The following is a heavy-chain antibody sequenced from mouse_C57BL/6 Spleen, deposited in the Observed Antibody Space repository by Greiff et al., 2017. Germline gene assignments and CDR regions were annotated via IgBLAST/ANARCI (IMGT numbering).Heavy chain of an antibody. D-gene: IGHD1-1*01. CDR2: ILPGSGST. J-gene: IGHJ1*03. CDR3: AGFITTVVATEYFDD. Sequence: QVQLQQSGAELMKPGASVKLSCKATGYTFTGYWIEWVKQRPGHGLEWIGEILPGSGSTNYNEKFKGKATFTANTSSNTAYMQLSSLATEDAAIYYCAGFITTVVATEYFDDWGKGTTVTVSS. V-gene: IGHV1-9*01. CDR1: GYTFTGYW.